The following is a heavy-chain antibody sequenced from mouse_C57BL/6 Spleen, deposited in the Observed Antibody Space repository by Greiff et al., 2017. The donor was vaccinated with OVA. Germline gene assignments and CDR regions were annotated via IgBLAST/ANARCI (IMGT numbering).Heavy chain of an antibody. V-gene: IGHV5-17*01. J-gene: IGHJ2*01. CDR2: ISSGSSTI. CDR3: ARPRDYYGSSYYFDY. D-gene: IGHD1-1*01. Sequence: DVKLVESGGGLVKPGGSLKLSCAASGFTFSDYGMHWVRQAPEQGLEWVAYISSGSSTIYYADTVKGRFTISRDNAKNTLFLQMTSLRSEDTAMYYCARPRDYYGSSYYFDYWGQGTTLTVSS. CDR1: GFTFSDYG.